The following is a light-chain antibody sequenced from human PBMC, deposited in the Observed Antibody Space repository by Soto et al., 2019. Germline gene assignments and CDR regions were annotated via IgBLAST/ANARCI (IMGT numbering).Light chain of an antibody. V-gene: IGKV1-27*01. CDR3: LQRSDWPWT. CDR1: QGIGIY. Sequence: DIQMTQSPSSLSASVGDRVTITCRASQGIGIYLAWYQQTPGKVPKHLIYGASKLQSGVPSRFSGGGSGTNFTLTISSLQPEDVATYYCLQRSDWPWTFGQGTKVEI. CDR2: GAS. J-gene: IGKJ1*01.